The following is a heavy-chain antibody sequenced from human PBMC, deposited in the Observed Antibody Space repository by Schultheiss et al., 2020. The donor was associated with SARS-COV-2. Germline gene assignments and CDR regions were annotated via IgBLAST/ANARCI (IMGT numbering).Heavy chain of an antibody. CDR3: ARRLDY. J-gene: IGHJ4*02. Sequence: SETLSLTCTVSGGSISSSSYYWGWIRQPPGKGLECIGRIYAGGNTNYNPSLKSRVTMSVDTSKNQFSLRLNSVTAADTAVYYCARRLDYWGQGTLVTVSS. V-gene: IGHV4-39*07. CDR1: GGSISSSSYY. CDR2: IYAGGNT.